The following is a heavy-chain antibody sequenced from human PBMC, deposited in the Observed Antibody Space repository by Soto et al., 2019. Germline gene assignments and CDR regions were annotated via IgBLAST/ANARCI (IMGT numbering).Heavy chain of an antibody. CDR1: GVTFSSNA. Sequence: VQLLESGGGLVQPGGSLRRSCAGSGVTFSSNAMSWVRQAPGKGLEWVSSISGSGDTTYYADSVKGRFTISRDNSKSTLWLQLNSLRAEDTAVYYCAILNFRGIDYWGQGTLVTVSS. CDR2: ISGSGDTT. CDR3: AILNFRGIDY. J-gene: IGHJ4*02. V-gene: IGHV3-23*01. D-gene: IGHD2-21*01.